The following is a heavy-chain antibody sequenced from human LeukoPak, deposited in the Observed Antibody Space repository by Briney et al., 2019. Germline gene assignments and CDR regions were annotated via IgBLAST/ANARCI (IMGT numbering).Heavy chain of an antibody. CDR1: GLTFSTYS. V-gene: IGHV3-23*01. CDR3: AKCSPSCFNGLDV. J-gene: IGHJ6*02. Sequence: GASLRLSCVASGLTFSTYSMTWVRQAAGKGVEWLSSISSGCTFTYYADSVKGRFNISRHNSKRTLYLQMNSLRAEDTAVYYCAKCSPSCFNGLDVWGQGTTVTVSS. D-gene: IGHD3-10*02. CDR2: ISSGCTFT.